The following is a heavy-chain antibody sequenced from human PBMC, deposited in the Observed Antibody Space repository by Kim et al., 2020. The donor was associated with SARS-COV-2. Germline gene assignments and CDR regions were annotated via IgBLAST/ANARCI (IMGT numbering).Heavy chain of an antibody. CDR3: ASQSRTYYDFWSGYDPYYYYMDV. CDR1: GYTFTSYA. D-gene: IGHD3-3*01. V-gene: IGHV7-4-1*02. Sequence: ASVKVSCKASGYTFTSYAMNWVRQAPGQGLEWMGWINTNTGNPTYAQGFTGRFVFSLDTSVSTGYLQISSLKAEDTAVYYCASQSRTYYDFWSGYDPYYYYMDVWGKGTTVTVSS. CDR2: INTNTGNP. J-gene: IGHJ6*03.